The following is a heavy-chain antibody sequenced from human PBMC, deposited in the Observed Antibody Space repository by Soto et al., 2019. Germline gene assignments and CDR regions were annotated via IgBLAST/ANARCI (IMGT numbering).Heavy chain of an antibody. Sequence: GGSLRLSCAASGFTFSNYAMSWVRQAPGKGLEWVAAISHDGTNKNYGDSVKGRFTISRDNSKKTLYLQMNSLRPEDTALYYCAKDEYYYSRSGYYIFDSWGQGTLVNVSS. CDR2: ISHDGTNK. CDR3: AKDEYYYSRSGYYIFDS. J-gene: IGHJ4*02. CDR1: GFTFSNYA. D-gene: IGHD3-22*01. V-gene: IGHV3-30*18.